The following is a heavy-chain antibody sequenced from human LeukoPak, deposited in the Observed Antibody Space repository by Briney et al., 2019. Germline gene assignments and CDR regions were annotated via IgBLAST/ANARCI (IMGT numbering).Heavy chain of an antibody. J-gene: IGHJ6*03. CDR2: INHSGST. CDR3: ARLAATGPYYYYYMDV. V-gene: IGHV4-34*01. CDR1: GGSFSGYY. D-gene: IGHD3-9*01. Sequence: PSETLSLTCAVYGGSFSGYYWSWIRQPPGKGLEWIGEINHSGSTNYNPSLKSRVTISVDTSKNQFSLKLSSVTAADTAVYYCARLAATGPYYYYYMDVWGKGTTVTVSS.